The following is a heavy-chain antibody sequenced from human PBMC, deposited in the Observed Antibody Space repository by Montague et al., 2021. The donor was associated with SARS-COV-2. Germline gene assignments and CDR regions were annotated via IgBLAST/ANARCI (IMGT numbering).Heavy chain of an antibody. V-gene: IGHV4-39*07. J-gene: IGHJ4*02. CDR1: DGSISSSRYH. CDR3: ARKGSGRSDLAY. CDR2: IYYTGSS. D-gene: IGHD1-26*01. Sequence: SETLSLTCYVSDGSISSSRYHWGWIRQPPGQALEWIGSIYYTGSSYYNPSLKSRVSMSVDKSWNQFSLRLTSVTAAGTAIYYCARKGSGRSDLAYWGQGTLVTVSS.